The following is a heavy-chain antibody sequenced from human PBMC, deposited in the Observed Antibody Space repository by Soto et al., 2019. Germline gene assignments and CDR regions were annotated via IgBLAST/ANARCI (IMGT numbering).Heavy chain of an antibody. CDR2: IKSKTEGGTT. J-gene: IGHJ6*03. D-gene: IGHD2-2*01. CDR3: TADIVVVPAAIGDYYYYMDV. Sequence: PGGSLRLSWAASGFTFSNAWMSWVHQAPGKGREWVGRIKSKTEGGTTDYAEPVKGRFTISRDDSKNTLYLQMNSLKTEDTAVYYCTADIVVVPAAIGDYYYYMDVWGKGTPVTVSS. V-gene: IGHV3-15*01. CDR1: GFTFSNAW.